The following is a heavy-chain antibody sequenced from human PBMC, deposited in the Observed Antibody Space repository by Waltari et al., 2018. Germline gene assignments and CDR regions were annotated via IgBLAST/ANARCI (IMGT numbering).Heavy chain of an antibody. Sequence: EVQLVESGGGLVQPGGSLRLAWAASGFTFSNYWMDWVRQAPGKGLEWVANIKQDGSESHYVDSVKGRFTISRDNAQNLLYLQMNSLRAGDTAVYYCSVSLNYWGQGTLVTVSS. CDR1: GFTFSNYW. J-gene: IGHJ4*02. CDR3: SVSLNY. V-gene: IGHV3-7*01. CDR2: IKQDGSES.